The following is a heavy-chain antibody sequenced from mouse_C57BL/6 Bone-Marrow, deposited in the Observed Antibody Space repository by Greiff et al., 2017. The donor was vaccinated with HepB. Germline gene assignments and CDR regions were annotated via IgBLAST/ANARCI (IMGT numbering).Heavy chain of an antibody. CDR2: IYPGNSDT. D-gene: IGHD2-1*01. CDR1: GYTFTSYW. J-gene: IGHJ3*01. CDR3: TRSKRVNYCGKRGWFAY. V-gene: IGHV1-5*01. Sequence: VQLQQSGTVLARPGASVKMSCKTSGYTFTSYWMHWVKQRPGQGLEWIGAIYPGNSDTSYNQKFKGKAKLTAVTSTSTAYMELSSLTNEDYAVFYSTRSKRVNYCGKRGWFAYWGQGTLVTVTA.